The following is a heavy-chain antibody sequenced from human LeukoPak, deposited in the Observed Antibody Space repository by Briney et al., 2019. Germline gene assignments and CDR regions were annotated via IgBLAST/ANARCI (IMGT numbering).Heavy chain of an antibody. CDR1: GGTFSSYA. J-gene: IGHJ4*02. CDR3: ARGSELWSPPYFDY. CDR2: IIPIFGTA. V-gene: IGHV1-69*06. Sequence: GASVKVSCKASGGTFSSYAISWVRQAPGQGLEWMGGIIPIFGTANYAQKFQGRVTITADKSTSTAYMELSSLRSEDTAVYYCARGSELWSPPYFDYWGQGTLVTVSS. D-gene: IGHD5-18*01.